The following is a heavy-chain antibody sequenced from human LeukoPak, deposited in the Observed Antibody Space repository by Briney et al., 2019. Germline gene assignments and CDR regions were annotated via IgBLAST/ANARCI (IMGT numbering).Heavy chain of an antibody. CDR2: ISSDGSSR. J-gene: IGHJ4*02. Sequence: GGSLRLSCAASGFTFSDYWMHWLRQDPGKGLVWVSRISSDGSSRDYADSVKGRFTISRDNAKNTLYLQMNSLRAEDTAVYYCARRRTSGDFDYWGQGTLVTVSS. CDR1: GFTFSDYW. CDR3: ARRRTSGDFDY. D-gene: IGHD2-2*01. V-gene: IGHV3-74*01.